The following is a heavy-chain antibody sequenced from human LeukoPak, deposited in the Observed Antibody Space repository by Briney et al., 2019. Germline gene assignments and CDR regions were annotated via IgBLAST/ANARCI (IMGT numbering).Heavy chain of an antibody. Sequence: ASVKVSCKASGYTFTSYAIQWVRQAPGQGLEWMGWISAYNGNTNYAQKLQGRVTMTTDTSTSTAYMELRSLRSDDTAVYYCARDYDILTGYYKGNDYWGQGTLVTVSS. CDR3: ARDYDILTGYYKGNDY. D-gene: IGHD3-9*01. J-gene: IGHJ4*02. CDR1: GYTFTSYA. V-gene: IGHV1-18*01. CDR2: ISAYNGNT.